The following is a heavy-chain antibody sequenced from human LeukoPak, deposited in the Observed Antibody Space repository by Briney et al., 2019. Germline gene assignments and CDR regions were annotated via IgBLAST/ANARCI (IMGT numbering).Heavy chain of an antibody. J-gene: IGHJ4*02. V-gene: IGHV4-38-2*02. Sequence: PSETLSLTCTVSGYSISSGDYCCCIRQPRGELVEFFGSSGRSGRTFYEQSVKSRVTMSVDTSKNQFSLQLTTVTAADTAVYYCARLYLPATRFDYWGQGTLVTVSS. CDR1: GYSISSGDY. CDR2: SGRSGRT. CDR3: ARLYLPATRFDY. D-gene: IGHD5-12*01.